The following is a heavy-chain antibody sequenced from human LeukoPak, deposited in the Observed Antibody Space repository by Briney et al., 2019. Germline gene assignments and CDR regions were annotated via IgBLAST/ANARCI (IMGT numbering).Heavy chain of an antibody. CDR3: VRDNPRCCGVIPSNIDDY. D-gene: IGHD2-21*01. CDR1: GFTFSKDS. Sequence: GGSLRLSCAASGFTFSKDSMNWVRQAPGKGLEWVSYSNGGGSPIFYADSVRGRFTISRDNAKNPLYPQMNSLRAEDTAVYYCVRDNPRCCGVIPSNIDDYWGQGTLATVSS. J-gene: IGHJ4*02. CDR2: SNGGGSPI. V-gene: IGHV3-48*01.